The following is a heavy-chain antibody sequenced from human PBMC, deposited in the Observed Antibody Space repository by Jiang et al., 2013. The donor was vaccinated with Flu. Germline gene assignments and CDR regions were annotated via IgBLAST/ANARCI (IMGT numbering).Heavy chain of an antibody. CDR2: ISASGGST. J-gene: IGHJ3*02. Sequence: DWVAHISASGGSTYYADSVNGRFTISRDNSKKTLYLQLNSLRVEDTAVYYCAKSQLSAGLNDAFDIWGQGTRVTVSS. V-gene: IGHV3-23*01. CDR3: AKSQLSAGLNDAFDI. D-gene: IGHD5-18*01.